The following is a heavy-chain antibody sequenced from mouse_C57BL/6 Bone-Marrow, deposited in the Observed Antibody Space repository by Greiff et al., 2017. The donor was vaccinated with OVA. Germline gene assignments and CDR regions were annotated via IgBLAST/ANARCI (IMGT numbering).Heavy chain of an antibody. D-gene: IGHD2-5*01. CDR2: ISDGGSYT. J-gene: IGHJ3*01. Sequence: EVQLVESGGGLVKPGGSLKLSCAASGFTFSSYAMSWVRQTPEKRLEWVATISDGGSYTSYPDNVKGRFTISRDNAKNNLYLQMSHLKSEDTAMYYCARANSNYVLFAYWGQGTLVTVSA. CDR3: ARANSNYVLFAY. V-gene: IGHV5-4*01. CDR1: GFTFSSYA.